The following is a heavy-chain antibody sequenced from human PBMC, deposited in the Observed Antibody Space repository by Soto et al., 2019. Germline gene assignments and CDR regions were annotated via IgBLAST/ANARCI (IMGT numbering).Heavy chain of an antibody. J-gene: IGHJ4*02. CDR2: ISTYSGNT. CDR3: ARNPSGSSFDY. V-gene: IGHV1-18*01. Sequence: AASVKVSCKASGYTFLSYGISWVRQAPGQGLEWMGWISTYSGNTDYAQGLQDRVTLTTDTSTSTAYMELRSLRSDDTAVYYCARNPSGSSFDYWGQGTLVTVSS. D-gene: IGHD1-26*01. CDR1: GYTFLSYG.